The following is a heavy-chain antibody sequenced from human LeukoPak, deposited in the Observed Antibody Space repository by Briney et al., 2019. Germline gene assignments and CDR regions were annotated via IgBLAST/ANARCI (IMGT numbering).Heavy chain of an antibody. CDR1: GFTFYNYD. CDR3: ARDRRADYGRNDDAFDI. V-gene: IGHV3-13*01. J-gene: IGHJ3*02. D-gene: IGHD4-23*01. CDR2: IGTGTDT. Sequence: GGSLRLSCAASGFTFYNYDMPWVRQAPGKGLEWVSHIGTGTDTHYSGSVRGRFTISRENAKNSLYLHMNSLRAGDTAIYYCARDRRADYGRNDDAFDIWGQGTMVTV.